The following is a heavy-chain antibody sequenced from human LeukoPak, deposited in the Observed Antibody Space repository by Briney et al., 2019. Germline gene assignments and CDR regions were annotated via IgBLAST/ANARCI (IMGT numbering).Heavy chain of an antibody. D-gene: IGHD2-2*01. Sequence: PGVSLRLSYATSVFTLSRKGMHWVRQAPGQGLEGVAFIRSDGIHEYYADSVKDRFTHSRDTSRNTLYMQMNRLRIEETAIYYCAKDWGQVPASISGNWGQGTLVTVSS. CDR2: IRSDGIHE. V-gene: IGHV3-30*02. CDR3: AKDWGQVPASISGN. J-gene: IGHJ1*01. CDR1: VFTLSRKG.